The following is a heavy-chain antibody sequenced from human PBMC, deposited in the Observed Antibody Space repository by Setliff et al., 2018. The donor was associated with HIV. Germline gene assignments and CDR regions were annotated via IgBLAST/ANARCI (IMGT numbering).Heavy chain of an antibody. CDR3: ARDPFMATVRYAFDI. J-gene: IGHJ3*02. CDR1: GGSISSYY. Sequence: PSETLSLTCTVSGGSISSYYWSWIRQPAGKGLEWIGHIFPSGSTNYSPSLKSRITISMDTSKNQFSLKLSSVTAADTAVYYCARDPFMATVRYAFDIWGQGTMVTVSS. V-gene: IGHV4-4*07. D-gene: IGHD4-4*01. CDR2: IFPSGST.